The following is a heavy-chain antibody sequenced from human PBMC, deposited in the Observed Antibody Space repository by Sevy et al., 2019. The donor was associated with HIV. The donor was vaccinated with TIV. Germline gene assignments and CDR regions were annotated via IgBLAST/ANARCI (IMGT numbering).Heavy chain of an antibody. J-gene: IGHJ4*02. Sequence: SETLSLTCTVSGGSISSYYWSWIRQPPGKGLEWIGYIYYSGSTNYNPSLKSRVTISVDTSKNQFSLKLSSVTAADTAVYYWARENGDYYDSSGYSIWGQGTLVTVSS. CDR2: IYYSGST. D-gene: IGHD3-22*01. CDR3: ARENGDYYDSSGYSI. CDR1: GGSISSYY. V-gene: IGHV4-59*01.